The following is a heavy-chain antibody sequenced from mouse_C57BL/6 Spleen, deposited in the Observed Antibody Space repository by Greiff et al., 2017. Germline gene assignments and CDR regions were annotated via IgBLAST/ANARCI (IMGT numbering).Heavy chain of an antibody. V-gene: IGHV1-54*01. CDR2: INPGSGGT. D-gene: IGHD1-1*01. J-gene: IGHJ1*03. CDR3: ARSYYGSFHWYFDV. CDR1: GYAFTNYL. Sequence: VKVVESGAELVRPGTSVKVSCKASGYAFTNYLIEWVKQRPGQGLEWIGVINPGSGGTNYNEKFKGKATLTADKSSSTAYMQLSSLTSEDSAVYFCARSYYGSFHWYFDVWGTGTTVTVSS.